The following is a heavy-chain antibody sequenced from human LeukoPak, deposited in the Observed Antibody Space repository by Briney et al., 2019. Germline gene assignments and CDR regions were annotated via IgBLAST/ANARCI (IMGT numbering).Heavy chain of an antibody. J-gene: IGHJ3*02. CDR1: GFTFSSYS. Sequence: GGSLRLSCAASGFTFSSYSMNWVRQAPGKGLEWVSSISSSSSYIYYADSVKGRFTISRDNAKNSLYLQMNSLRAEDTAVYYCARDSVFGYCSSTSCRDAFDIWGQGTMVTVSS. CDR2: ISSSSSYI. CDR3: ARDSVFGYCSSTSCRDAFDI. V-gene: IGHV3-21*01. D-gene: IGHD2-2*01.